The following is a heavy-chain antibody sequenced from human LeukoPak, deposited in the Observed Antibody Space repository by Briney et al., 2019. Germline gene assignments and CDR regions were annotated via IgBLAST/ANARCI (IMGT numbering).Heavy chain of an antibody. CDR1: GFTFSDHY. CDR3: ARDPDTSSKVDY. J-gene: IGHJ4*02. D-gene: IGHD2-2*01. V-gene: IGHV3-11*01. Sequence: GGSLRLSCAASGFTFSDHYMSWIRQAPGKGLERVSYITSSGSPIYYADSVKGRFTISRDNAKNSLYLQMNSLRADDTAVYYCARDPDTSSKVDYWGQGTLVTVSS. CDR2: ITSSGSPI.